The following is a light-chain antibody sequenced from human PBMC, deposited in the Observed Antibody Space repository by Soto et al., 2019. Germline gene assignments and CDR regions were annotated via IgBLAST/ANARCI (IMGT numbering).Light chain of an antibody. CDR3: QHYKNYPWT. Sequence: AIQMTQSPSSLSASVGDRVTITCRASQGIGNDLGWYQQKPGQAPKLLIYGASTLQSGVPSRFSGGGSGTDFTLTISCLQSEDFATYYCQHYKNYPWTFGQGTKVDIK. V-gene: IGKV1-6*01. CDR2: GAS. J-gene: IGKJ1*01. CDR1: QGIGND.